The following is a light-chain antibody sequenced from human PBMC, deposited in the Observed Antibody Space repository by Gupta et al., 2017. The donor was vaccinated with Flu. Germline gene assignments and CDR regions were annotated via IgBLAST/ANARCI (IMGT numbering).Light chain of an antibody. CDR2: DVK. Sequence: QSALTPPRSVSGSPGPSVTISCTGTSSDVGVTNYVSWYQKHPAKDHNLIISDVKGRPAGVAGCFSGSKAGNTASLIISGQRGEEEADYYCCSPGGTDTFVFGGGTKVTVL. V-gene: IGLV2-11*01. CDR1: SSDVGVTNY. J-gene: IGLJ1*01. CDR3: CSPGGTDTFV.